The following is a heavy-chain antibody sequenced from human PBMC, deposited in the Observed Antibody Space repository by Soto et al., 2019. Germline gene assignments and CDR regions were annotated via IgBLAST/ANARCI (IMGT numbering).Heavy chain of an antibody. V-gene: IGHV4-31*03. CDR2: IYYSGST. D-gene: IGHD2-15*01. Sequence: SETLSLTCTVSGGSISSGGYYWSWIRQHPGKGLEWIGYIYYSGSTYYNPSLKSRVTISVDTSKNQFSLKLSSVTAADTAVYYCVRGFGYSSGGSCLRFDPWGQGTLVTVSS. J-gene: IGHJ5*02. CDR3: VRGFGYSSGGSCLRFDP. CDR1: GGSISSGGYY.